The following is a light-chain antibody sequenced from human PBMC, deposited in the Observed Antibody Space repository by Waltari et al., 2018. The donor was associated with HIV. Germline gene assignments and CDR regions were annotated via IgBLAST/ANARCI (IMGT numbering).Light chain of an antibody. CDR3: GTWDNSPKTVV. CDR2: DNK. V-gene: IGLV1-51*01. Sequence: QSVLTQPPSVSAAPGQTVSISCSGFSSNIGNNFVSWYHQLPGKAPKLLIFDNKKRPSGIPDRVSASKSGTSATLAITGLQTGDEGDYYCGTWDNSPKTVVFGGGTKVTVL. CDR1: SSNIGNNF. J-gene: IGLJ2*01.